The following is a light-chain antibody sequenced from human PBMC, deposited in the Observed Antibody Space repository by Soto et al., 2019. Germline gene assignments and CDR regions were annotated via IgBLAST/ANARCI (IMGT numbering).Light chain of an antibody. CDR3: QSYDSSLSGSV. CDR1: SSNIGAGYD. Sequence: QSVLTQPPSVSGAPGQRVTISCTGSSSNIGAGYDVHWYQQLPGTAPKLLIYGNSNRPSGVPDRFSGSKSGTSASLAITGXXXXXXXXXXCQSYDSSLSGSVFGGGTKL. V-gene: IGLV1-40*01. J-gene: IGLJ2*01. CDR2: GNS.